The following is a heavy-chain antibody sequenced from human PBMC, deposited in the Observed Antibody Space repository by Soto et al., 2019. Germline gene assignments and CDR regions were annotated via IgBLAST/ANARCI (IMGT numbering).Heavy chain of an antibody. CDR3: AGEKVGTTGIDF. D-gene: IGHD1-26*01. V-gene: IGHV1-8*01. Sequence: QAQLVQSGAEVKKPGASVKVSCEASGYTFTGYDINWVRQATGQGLEWMGWMNPNSGNTGYAQNFQGRVTMTRDNSITTAYMELTSLRDDDSAVYYCAGEKVGTTGIDFWGQGTLDTVSS. CDR1: GYTFTGYD. CDR2: MNPNSGNT. J-gene: IGHJ4*02.